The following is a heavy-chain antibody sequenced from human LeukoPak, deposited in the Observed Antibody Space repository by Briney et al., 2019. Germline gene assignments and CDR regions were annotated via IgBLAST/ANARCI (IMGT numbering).Heavy chain of an antibody. J-gene: IGHJ3*02. CDR3: AMTYDPRSAFDI. CDR2: INPNSGGT. V-gene: IGHV1-2*02. D-gene: IGHD3-22*01. CDR1: GYTFTGYY. Sequence: GASVKVSCKASGYTFTGYYMHWVRQAPGQGVECMGWINPNSGGTNYAQKFQGRVTMTRGTSISTDYMELSRLRSDDTAVYYCAMTYDPRSAFDIWGQGTMVTVSS.